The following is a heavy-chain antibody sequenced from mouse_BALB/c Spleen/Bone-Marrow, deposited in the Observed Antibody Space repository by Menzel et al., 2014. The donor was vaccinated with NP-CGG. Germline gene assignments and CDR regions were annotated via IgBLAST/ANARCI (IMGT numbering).Heavy chain of an antibody. D-gene: IGHD1-1*01. J-gene: IGHJ1*01. CDR2: ISRGSSTI. V-gene: IGHV5-17*02. CDR1: GFTFSGFG. CDR3: ARSGITTGSYWYFDN. Sequence: EVKVVESGGGLVQPGGSRKLSCAASGFTFSGFGMHWVRQAPEKGLEWVAYISRGSSTIYYADTVKGRFTISRDNPKNTLFLQMTSLRSEDTAMYYCARSGITTGSYWYFDNWGAGTTVTVSS.